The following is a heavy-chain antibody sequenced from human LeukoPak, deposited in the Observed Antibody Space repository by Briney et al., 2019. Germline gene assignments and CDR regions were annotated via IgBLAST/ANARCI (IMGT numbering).Heavy chain of an antibody. D-gene: IGHD3-10*01. Sequence: SVKVSCKASGGTFSSYAISWVRQAPGQGLEWMGRIIPILGIANYAQKFQGRVTITADKSTSTAYMELSSLTSEDTAVYYCARGVMVRGGGYGMDVWGQGTTVTVSS. CDR3: ARGVMVRGGGYGMDV. CDR1: GGTFSSYA. J-gene: IGHJ6*02. V-gene: IGHV1-69*04. CDR2: IIPILGIA.